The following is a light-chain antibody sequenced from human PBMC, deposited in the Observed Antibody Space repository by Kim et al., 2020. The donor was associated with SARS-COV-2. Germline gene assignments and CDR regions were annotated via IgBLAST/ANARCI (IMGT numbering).Light chain of an antibody. CDR2: YKFNSHQ. V-gene: IGLV5-45*01. CDR1: SGINVGSFM. CDR3: IIWHSSAVV. J-gene: IGLJ2*01. Sequence: CTLRSGINVGSFMVPWYQHKPGSPPPFLLRYKFNSHQQEGSGIPSRFSGSKDSSANAGIFLISVLQSEGGADYYSIIWHSSAVVFRGGTQLTVL.